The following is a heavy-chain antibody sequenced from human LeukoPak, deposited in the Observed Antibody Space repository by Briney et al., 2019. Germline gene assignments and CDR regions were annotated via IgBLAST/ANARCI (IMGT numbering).Heavy chain of an antibody. D-gene: IGHD3-16*01. Sequence: GGSLRLSCAAFGITFSNHAMSWVRQAPGKGLEWVASIATNGGNTYDADSVKGRFTISRGNSKNTLYLQVNSLRAEDTAIYHCANDLPGRVWFDCWGQGTLVTVSS. J-gene: IGHJ4*02. CDR2: IATNGGNT. CDR3: ANDLPGRVWFDC. V-gene: IGHV3-23*01. CDR1: GITFSNHA.